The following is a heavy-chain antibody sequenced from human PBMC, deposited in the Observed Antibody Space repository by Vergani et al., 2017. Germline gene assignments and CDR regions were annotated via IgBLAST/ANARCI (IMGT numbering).Heavy chain of an antibody. J-gene: IGHJ6*03. CDR3: ARDSGDSGSYYYYYYYMDV. CDR2: IIPIFGTA. CDR1: GGTFSSYA. V-gene: IGHV1-69*01. Sequence: QVQLVQSGAEVKKPGSSVKVSCKASGGTFSSYAISWVRQAPGQGLEWMGGIIPIFGTANYAQKFQGRVTITADESTSTAYMELSSLRSEDTAVYCCARDSGDSGSYYYYYYYMDVWGKGTTVTVSS. D-gene: IGHD1-26*01.